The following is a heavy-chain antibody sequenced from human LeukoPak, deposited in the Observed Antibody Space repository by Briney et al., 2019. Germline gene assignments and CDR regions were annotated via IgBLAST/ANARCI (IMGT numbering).Heavy chain of an antibody. CDR3: AMGIAVAGTDY. D-gene: IGHD6-19*01. CDR1: GYTFTGYY. V-gene: IGHV1-69*02. J-gene: IGHJ4*02. Sequence: SVKVSCKASGYTFTGYYMHWVRQAPGQGLEWMGRIIPILGIANYAQKFQGRVTITADKSTSTAYMGLSSLRSEDTAVYYCAMGIAVAGTDYWGQGTLVTVSS. CDR2: IIPILGIA.